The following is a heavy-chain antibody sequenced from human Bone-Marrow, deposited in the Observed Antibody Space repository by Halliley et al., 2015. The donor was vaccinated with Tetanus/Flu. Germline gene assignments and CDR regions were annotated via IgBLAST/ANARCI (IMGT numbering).Heavy chain of an antibody. V-gene: IGHV4-31*02. J-gene: IGHJ6*02. D-gene: IGHD6-13*01. CDR3: ARGTLGSWGNGYYFYGMDV. Sequence: YYSGRTSYIPSLKSRLTTSVDTSKNQVSLKVNAVTAADTAVYYCARGTLGSWGNGYYFYGMDVWGQGTTVTVSS. CDR2: YYSGRT.